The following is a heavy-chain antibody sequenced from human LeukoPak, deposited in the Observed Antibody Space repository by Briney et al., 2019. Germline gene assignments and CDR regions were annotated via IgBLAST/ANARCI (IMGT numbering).Heavy chain of an antibody. CDR1: GFPFNNYG. V-gene: IGHV3-7*01. D-gene: IGHD3-3*01. J-gene: IGHJ4*02. CDR2: IKHDGSEK. CDR3: ATDRGWRTSGYYLYYFEY. Sequence: GGSLRLSCAASGFPFNNYGIHWVRQAPGKGLEWVASIKHDGSEKYYVDSVRGRFTISRDNTMNSLYLQMSSLRAEDTAVYYCATDRGWRTSGYYLYYFEYWGQGTLVTYSS.